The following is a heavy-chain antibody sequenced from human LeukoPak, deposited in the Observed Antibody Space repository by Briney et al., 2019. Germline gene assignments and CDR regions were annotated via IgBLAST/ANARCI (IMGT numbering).Heavy chain of an antibody. V-gene: IGHV3-74*01. D-gene: IGHD3-10*01. Sequence: QPGGSLRLSCAASGFSFSSYWMYCVRQAPGKGLVWLSRIRSDGSSTSYAGSVKGRFTISRDNAKNTLYLQVNSLRAEDTAVYYCARSAPDPGVDYWGQGTLVTVSS. CDR3: ARSAPDPGVDY. CDR2: IRSDGSST. J-gene: IGHJ4*02. CDR1: GFSFSSYW.